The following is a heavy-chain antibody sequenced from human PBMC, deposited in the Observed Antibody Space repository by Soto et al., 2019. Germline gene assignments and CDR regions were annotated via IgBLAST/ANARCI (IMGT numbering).Heavy chain of an antibody. Sequence: GGSLRLSCAASGFTFSTYAMSWVRPAPGKGLEWVSAISGSGGSTYYADSVKGRFTISRDNSKNTLYLQMNSLRAEDTAVYYCAKSQYSSSRYSYYGMDVWGQGTTVTVSS. CDR1: GFTFSTYA. CDR3: AKSQYSSSRYSYYGMDV. V-gene: IGHV3-23*01. CDR2: ISGSGGST. J-gene: IGHJ6*02. D-gene: IGHD6-6*01.